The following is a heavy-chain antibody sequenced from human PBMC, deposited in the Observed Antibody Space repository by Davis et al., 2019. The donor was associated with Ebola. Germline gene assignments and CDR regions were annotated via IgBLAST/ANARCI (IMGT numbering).Heavy chain of an antibody. V-gene: IGHV3-33*01. J-gene: IGHJ3*02. Sequence: PGGSLRLSCGASRFSFSNYGMHWVRQTPGKGLEWVAGIWYDGTNKYYADSVKGRFTISRDNSQNTLYLQMNSLRVEDTGIYYCARDSGYGTSSRPKDVFDIWGQGTMVTVAS. D-gene: IGHD6-13*01. CDR1: RFSFSNYG. CDR3: ARDSGYGTSSRPKDVFDI. CDR2: IWYDGTNK.